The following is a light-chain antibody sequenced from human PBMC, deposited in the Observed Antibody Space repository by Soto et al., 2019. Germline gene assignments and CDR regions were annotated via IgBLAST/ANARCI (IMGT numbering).Light chain of an antibody. Sequence: DIQMTPSPSSLSASVGDRVTITFRASQSISSYLNWYQQKPGKAPKLLIYAASSLQSGVPSRFSGSGSGTDFTLTISSLQPEDFATYYCQQSHSTPWTFGQGTKVETK. CDR1: QSISSY. V-gene: IGKV1-39*01. CDR2: AAS. CDR3: QQSHSTPWT. J-gene: IGKJ1*01.